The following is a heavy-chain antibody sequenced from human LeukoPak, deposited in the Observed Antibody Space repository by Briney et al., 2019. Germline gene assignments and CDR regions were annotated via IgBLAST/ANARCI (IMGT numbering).Heavy chain of an antibody. Sequence: SETLSLTCTVSGYSISSGYYWGWIRQPPGKGLEWIGEINHSGSTNYNPSLKSRVTISVDTSKNQFSLKLSSVTAADTAVYYCARGPGDYCSGGSCPRGALDYWGQGTLVTVSS. D-gene: IGHD2-15*01. J-gene: IGHJ4*02. CDR1: GYSISSGYY. V-gene: IGHV4-38-2*02. CDR2: INHSGST. CDR3: ARGPGDYCSGGSCPRGALDY.